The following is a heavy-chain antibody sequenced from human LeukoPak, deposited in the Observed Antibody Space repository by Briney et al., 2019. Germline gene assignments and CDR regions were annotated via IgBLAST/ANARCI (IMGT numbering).Heavy chain of an antibody. Sequence: GGSLRLSCAASGFTFSNYAMTWVRQAPGKGLEWVSGISGSGALTYYTDSVKGRFTVSRDNSKNTLYLQMDSLRAEDMAIYYCARGTFYYTSGEYYNVAYWGQGTQVTVSS. V-gene: IGHV3-23*01. CDR3: ARGTFYYTSGEYYNVAY. CDR2: ISGSGALT. J-gene: IGHJ4*02. CDR1: GFTFSNYA. D-gene: IGHD3-10*01.